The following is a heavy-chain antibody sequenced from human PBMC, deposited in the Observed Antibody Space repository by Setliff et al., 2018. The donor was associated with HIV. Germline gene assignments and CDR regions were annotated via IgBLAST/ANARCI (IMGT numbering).Heavy chain of an antibody. V-gene: IGHV4-31*03. D-gene: IGHD3-10*01. Sequence: LSLTCTVSGGSINSGHYYWSWIRHHPGKGLEWIGYIYYTGSTYFNPSLESRVTLSIDTSKNQFSLKLSSVTAADTAVYYCARDRYAGEIDYWGQGTLVTVSS. CDR3: ARDRYAGEIDY. CDR1: GGSINSGHYY. CDR2: IYYTGST. J-gene: IGHJ4*02.